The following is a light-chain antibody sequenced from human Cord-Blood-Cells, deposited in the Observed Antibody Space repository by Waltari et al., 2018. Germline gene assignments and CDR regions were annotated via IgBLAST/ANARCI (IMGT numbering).Light chain of an antibody. CDR2: EVS. CDR1: SSDVGSYTR. V-gene: IGLV2-18*02. Sequence: QSALTQPPSVSGSPGQSVTISCTGTSSDVGSYTRVSWYPQPPGTAPKLMIDEVSNRPSGVPDRFSGSKSGNTASLTISGLQAEDEADYYCSSYTSSSIVVFGGGTKLTVL. CDR3: SSYTSSSIVV. J-gene: IGLJ2*01.